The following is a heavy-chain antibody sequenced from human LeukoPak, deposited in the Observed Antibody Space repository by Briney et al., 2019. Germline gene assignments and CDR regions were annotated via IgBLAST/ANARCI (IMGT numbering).Heavy chain of an antibody. V-gene: IGHV3-21*01. J-gene: IGHJ4*02. D-gene: IGHD3-22*01. CDR1: GFTFSSYA. Sequence: GGSLRLSCAASGFTFSSYAMSWVRRAPGKGLEWVSSISSSSSYIYYADSVKGRFTISRDNAKNSLYLQMNSLRAEDTAVYYCARELPVDYYDSSGYPNWDYWGQGTLVTVSS. CDR3: ARELPVDYYDSSGYPNWDY. CDR2: ISSSSSYI.